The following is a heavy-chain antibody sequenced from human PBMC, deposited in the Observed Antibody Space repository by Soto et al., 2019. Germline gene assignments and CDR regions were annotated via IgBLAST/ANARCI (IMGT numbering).Heavy chain of an antibody. J-gene: IGHJ6*02. CDR3: ARITMIVVVNYGMDV. Sequence: GGSLRLSCAASGFTFSSYWMSWVRQAPGKGLEWVANIKQDGSEKYYVDSVKGRFTISRDNAKNSLYLQMNSLRAEDTAVYYCARITMIVVVNYGMDVWGQGTTVTVS. CDR2: IKQDGSEK. D-gene: IGHD3-22*01. V-gene: IGHV3-7*01. CDR1: GFTFSSYW.